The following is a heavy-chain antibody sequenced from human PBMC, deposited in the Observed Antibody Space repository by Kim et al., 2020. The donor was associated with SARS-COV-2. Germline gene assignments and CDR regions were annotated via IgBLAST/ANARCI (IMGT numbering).Heavy chain of an antibody. CDR3: ARGHLKSIVVVIAPRPYYYYMDV. J-gene: IGHJ6*03. CDR1: GYTFTSYD. D-gene: IGHD2-21*01. Sequence: ASVKVSCKASGYTFTSYDINGVRQATGQGLEWMVLMNPKSGNTGYAQKFQGRVTMTRNTSISTAYMEQSSLRSEDTAVYYCARGHLKSIVVVIAPRPYYYYMDVWGKGTTVT. V-gene: IGHV1-8*01. CDR2: MNPKSGNT.